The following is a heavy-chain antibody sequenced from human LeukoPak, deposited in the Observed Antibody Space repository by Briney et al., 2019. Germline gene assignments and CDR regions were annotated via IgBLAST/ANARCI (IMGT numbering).Heavy chain of an antibody. CDR3: AKGHYSGSSTYYFDY. CDR1: GFAFSSYA. CDR2: ISESGGST. D-gene: IGHD1-26*01. Sequence: GGSLRLSCAASGFAFSSYAMSWVRQAPGKGLEWVSGISESGGSTHYAGSVKGRLTISRDNSKNTLYLQMDSLRVEDTAVYYCAKGHYSGSSTYYFDYWGQGTLVTVSS. V-gene: IGHV3-23*01. J-gene: IGHJ4*02.